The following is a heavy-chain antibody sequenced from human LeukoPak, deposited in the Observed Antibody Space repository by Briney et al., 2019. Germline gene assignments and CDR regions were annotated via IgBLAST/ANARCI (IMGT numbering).Heavy chain of an antibody. Sequence: PGGSPRLSCAASGFTFNNYAMSWVRQAPGKGLEWVSVISGSGANTYYADSVKGRFTITRDNSKNTLYLQMNSLRAEDTAVYYCANEVPHFDYWGQGTLVTVSS. CDR3: ANEVPHFDY. CDR2: ISGSGANT. CDR1: GFTFNNYA. D-gene: IGHD2-2*01. V-gene: IGHV3-23*01. J-gene: IGHJ4*02.